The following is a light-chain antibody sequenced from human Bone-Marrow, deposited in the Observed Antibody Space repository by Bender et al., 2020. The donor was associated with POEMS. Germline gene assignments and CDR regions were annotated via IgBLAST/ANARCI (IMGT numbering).Light chain of an antibody. J-gene: IGLJ3*02. CDR2: SSH. V-gene: IGLV1-44*01. CDR1: SSNIGAHA. Sequence: QSVLTQPPSASGTPGQRVTISCSGGSSNIGAHAVNWYQHLPGTAPKLLIYSSHRRPSEVPDRFSGSRSGTSASLAISGLQSEDEADYCGAVWDDSLNGWVFGGGTKLTVL. CDR3: AVWDDSLNGWV.